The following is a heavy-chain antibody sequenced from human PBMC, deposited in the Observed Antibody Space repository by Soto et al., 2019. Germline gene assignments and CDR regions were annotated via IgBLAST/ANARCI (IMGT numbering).Heavy chain of an antibody. V-gene: IGHV4-34*01. J-gene: IGHJ6*02. D-gene: IGHD3-10*01. CDR1: GGSFSGYY. CDR3: ARWGGVTMVRGPKYYYYGMDV. Sequence: SETLSLTCAVYGGSFSGYYWSWIRQPPGKGLEWIGEINHSGSTNYNPSLKSRVTISVDTSKNQFSLKLSSVTAADTAVYYCARWGGVTMVRGPKYYYYGMDVWGQGTTVTSP. CDR2: INHSGST.